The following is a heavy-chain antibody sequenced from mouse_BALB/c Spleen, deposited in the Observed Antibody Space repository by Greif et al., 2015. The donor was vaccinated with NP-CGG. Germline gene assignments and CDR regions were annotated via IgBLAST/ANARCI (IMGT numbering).Heavy chain of an antibody. D-gene: IGHD2-4*01. CDR1: GYAFSSYW. CDR3: AIYDYYYYAMDY. CDR2: IYPGDGDT. V-gene: IGHV1-80*01. Sequence: QVQLQQSGAELVRPGSSVKISCKASGYAFSSYWMNWVKQRPGQGLEWIGQIYPGDGDTNYNGKFKGKATLTADKSSSTAYMQLSSLTSYDSAVYFCAIYDYYYYAMDYWGQGTSVTVSS. J-gene: IGHJ4*01.